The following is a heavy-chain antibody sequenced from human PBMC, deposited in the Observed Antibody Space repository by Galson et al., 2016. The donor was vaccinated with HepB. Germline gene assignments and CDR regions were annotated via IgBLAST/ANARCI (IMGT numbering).Heavy chain of an antibody. D-gene: IGHD1-26*01. J-gene: IGHJ4*02. CDR3: ARDAVSGNYYFLDY. CDR1: GYTFTSYG. Sequence: SVKVSCKASGYTFTSYGISRVRQAPGQGLEWMGWISAYNGNANYAQKLRGRVTMTTDTSTSTVYMELRSLRSDDTAVCYCARDAVSGNYYFLDYWGQGTLVTVSS. CDR2: ISAYNGNA. V-gene: IGHV1-18*01.